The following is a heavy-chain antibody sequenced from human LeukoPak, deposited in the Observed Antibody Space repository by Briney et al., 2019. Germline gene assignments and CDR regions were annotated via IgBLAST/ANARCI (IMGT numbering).Heavy chain of an antibody. CDR1: GYTFTSYD. D-gene: IGHD6-13*01. CDR2: MNPNSGNT. V-gene: IGHV1-8*01. Sequence: GASVKVSCKASGYTFTSYDINWVRQATGQGLEWMGWMNPNSGNTGYAQKFQGRVTMTRNTSISTAYMELSSLRSEDTAVYYCARWEYSSSWYDYYYYYGMDVWGQGTTVTVSS. J-gene: IGHJ6*02. CDR3: ARWEYSSSWYDYYYYYGMDV.